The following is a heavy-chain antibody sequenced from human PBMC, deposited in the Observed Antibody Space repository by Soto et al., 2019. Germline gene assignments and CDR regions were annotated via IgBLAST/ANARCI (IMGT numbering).Heavy chain of an antibody. Sequence: PSETLSLTCAVYGGSFSGYYWSWIRQPPGKGLEWIGEINHSGSTNYNPSIKSRVTIPVDTSKNQFSLKLSSVTAADTAVYYCARAIVVVVAATRFYFDYWGQGTLVTVSS. V-gene: IGHV4-34*01. D-gene: IGHD2-15*01. CDR2: INHSGST. J-gene: IGHJ4*02. CDR1: GGSFSGYY. CDR3: ARAIVVVVAATRFYFDY.